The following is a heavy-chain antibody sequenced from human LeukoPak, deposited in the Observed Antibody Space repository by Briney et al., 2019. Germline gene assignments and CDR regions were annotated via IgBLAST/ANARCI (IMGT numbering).Heavy chain of an antibody. CDR2: ISPSSTRI. V-gene: IGHV3-48*04. J-gene: IGHJ4*02. D-gene: IGHD2-2*01. Sequence: GGSLRLSCAASGFTFSSYDMNWVRQAPGKGLEWVSYISPSSTRIDYAASVRGRFTISRDNAKRSLYLQMNSLRAEDTAVYYCANHLACGSTSCPPFDSWGQGTLVTVSS. CDR1: GFTFSSYD. CDR3: ANHLACGSTSCPPFDS.